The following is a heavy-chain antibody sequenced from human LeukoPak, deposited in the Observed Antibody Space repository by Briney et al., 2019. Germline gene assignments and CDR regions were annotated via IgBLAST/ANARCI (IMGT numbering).Heavy chain of an antibody. J-gene: IGHJ4*02. CDR1: GGTFSSHA. D-gene: IGHD6-19*01. V-gene: IGHV1-69*01. Sequence: ASVKVSCKASGGTFSSHAISWVRQAPGQGLEWMGGIIPIFGTANYAQKFQGRVTITADESTSTAYMELSSLRSEDTAVYYCALARSSGWLFSYWGQGTLVTVSS. CDR2: IIPIFGTA. CDR3: ALARSSGWLFSY.